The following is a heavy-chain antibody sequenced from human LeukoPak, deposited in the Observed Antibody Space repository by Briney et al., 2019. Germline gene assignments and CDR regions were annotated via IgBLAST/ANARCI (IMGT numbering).Heavy chain of an antibody. CDR1: GYTLTELS. J-gene: IGHJ5*02. CDR2: FDPEDGET. D-gene: IGHD3-9*01. CDR3: ATVWTKYYDILTGYGYNWFDP. Sequence: ASVKVSCKVSGYTLTELSMHWVRQAPGKGLEWMGGFDPEDGETIYAQKFQGRVTMTEETSTDTAYMELSSLRSEDTAVYYCATVWTKYYDILTGYGYNWFDPWGQGTLVTVSS. V-gene: IGHV1-24*01.